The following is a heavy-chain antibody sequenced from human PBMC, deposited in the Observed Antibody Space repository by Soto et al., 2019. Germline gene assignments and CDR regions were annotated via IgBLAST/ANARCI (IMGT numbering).Heavy chain of an antibody. CDR2: LYNSGST. CDR1: GGSISSGGYS. D-gene: IGHD4-17*01. V-gene: IGHV4-61*08. J-gene: IGHJ4*02. CDR3: ARRYGDYFDY. Sequence: PSETLSLTCAVSGGSISSGGYSWSWIRQAPGKGLEWIGYLYNSGSTVYNPSLKSRVTISVDTSKNQFSLKLNSVTAADTAVYYCARRYGDYFDYWGQGTLVTVSS.